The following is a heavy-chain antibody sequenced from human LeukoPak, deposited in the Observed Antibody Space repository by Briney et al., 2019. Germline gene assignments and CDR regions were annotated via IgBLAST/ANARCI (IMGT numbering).Heavy chain of an antibody. Sequence: GGSLRLSCAASGFTFSSYAMRWVRQAPGKGLEWVAVISYDGSNKYYADSVKGRFTISRDNSKNTLYLQMNSLRAEDTAVYYCARSDYGDFPGDYWGQGTLVTVSS. CDR2: ISYDGSNK. J-gene: IGHJ4*02. V-gene: IGHV3-30-3*01. D-gene: IGHD4-17*01. CDR3: ARSDYGDFPGDY. CDR1: GFTFSSYA.